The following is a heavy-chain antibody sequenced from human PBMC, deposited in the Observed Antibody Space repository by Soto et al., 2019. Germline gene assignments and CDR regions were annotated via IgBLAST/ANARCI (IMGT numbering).Heavy chain of an antibody. CDR3: ARVRWLAHFDY. CDR1: GFTFSSYL. D-gene: IGHD6-19*01. CDR2: ISSSSSTI. V-gene: IGHV3-48*04. Sequence: GGSLRLSCAASGFTFSSYLMHWVRQAPGKGLVWVSYISSSSSTINYADSVKGRFTISRDNAKNSLYLQMNSLRAEDTAVYYCARVRWLAHFDYWGQGTLVTVSS. J-gene: IGHJ4*02.